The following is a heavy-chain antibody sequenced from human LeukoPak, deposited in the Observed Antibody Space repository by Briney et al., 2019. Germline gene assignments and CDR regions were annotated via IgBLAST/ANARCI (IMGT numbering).Heavy chain of an antibody. V-gene: IGHV3-33*01. CDR3: AREKYYDSSGYYFPAAFDI. CDR1: GFTFSSYG. CDR2: IWYDGSNK. Sequence: PGGSLRLSCAASGFTFSSYGMHWVRQAPGKGLEWEAVIWYDGSNKYYADSVKGRFTISRDNSKNTLYLQMNSLRAEDTAVYYCAREKYYDSSGYYFPAAFDIWGQGTMVTVSS. D-gene: IGHD3-22*01. J-gene: IGHJ3*02.